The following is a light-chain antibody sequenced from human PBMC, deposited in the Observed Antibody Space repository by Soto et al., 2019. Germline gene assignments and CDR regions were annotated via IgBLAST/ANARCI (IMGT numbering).Light chain of an antibody. J-gene: IGKJ5*01. Sequence: DIVMTQSPDSLAVSLGERATINCKSSQSVLYSVNXXXXLGWFQQKPGQPPKLLIYWASSRETGVPDRFSGXGXXXXXXXXXXXLXXXDVALYYCQQYYDVPFTFGQGTRLEIK. CDR2: WAS. V-gene: IGKV4-1*01. CDR3: QQYYDVPFT. CDR1: QSVLYSVNXXXX.